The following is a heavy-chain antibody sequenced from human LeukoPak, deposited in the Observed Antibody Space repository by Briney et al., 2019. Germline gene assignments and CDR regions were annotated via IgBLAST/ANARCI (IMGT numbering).Heavy chain of an antibody. J-gene: IGHJ4*02. CDR1: GFTFDSSW. Sequence: GGSLRLSCAASGFTFDSSWMHWVCQDPVKGLVWVARVSGDGTTTTYADSVKGRFTISRDNAKNTLYLQMNIVRAEDTAVYYCARGGSPFYWGQGSRVTVSS. CDR3: ARGGSPFY. V-gene: IGHV3-74*01. CDR2: VSGDGTTT. D-gene: IGHD3-10*01.